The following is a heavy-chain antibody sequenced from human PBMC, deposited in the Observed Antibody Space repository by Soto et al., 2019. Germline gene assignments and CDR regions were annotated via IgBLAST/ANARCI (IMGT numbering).Heavy chain of an antibody. D-gene: IGHD3-3*01. V-gene: IGHV1-18*04. J-gene: IGHJ5*02. CDR1: GYTFTSYG. Sequence: GASVKVSCKASGYTFTSYGISWVRQAPGQGLEWMGWISAYNGNTNYAQKLQGRVTMTTDTSTSTAYMELRSLRSDDTAVYYCARHRYDFWSGYYGWFDPWGQGTLVTVSS. CDR3: ARHRYDFWSGYYGWFDP. CDR2: ISAYNGNT.